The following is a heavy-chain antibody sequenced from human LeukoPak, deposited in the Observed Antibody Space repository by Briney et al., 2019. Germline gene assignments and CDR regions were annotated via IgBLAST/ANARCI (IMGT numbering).Heavy chain of an antibody. D-gene: IGHD3-16*02. CDR3: ARGIGPPYYVWGGYRYYRSEYFQH. Sequence: SETLSLTCAVYGGSFSGYYWSWIRQPPGKGLEWIGEINHSGSTNYNPSLKSRVTISVDTSKNQFSLKLSSVTAADTAVYYCARGIGPPYYVWGGYRYYRSEYFQHWGQGTLVTVSS. V-gene: IGHV4-34*01. CDR1: GGSFSGYY. J-gene: IGHJ1*01. CDR2: INHSGST.